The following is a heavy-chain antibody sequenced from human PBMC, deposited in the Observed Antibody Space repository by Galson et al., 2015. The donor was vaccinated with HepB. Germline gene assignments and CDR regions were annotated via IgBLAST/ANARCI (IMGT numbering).Heavy chain of an antibody. V-gene: IGHV1-46*01. CDR1: GYTFTSYY. Sequence: SVKVSCKASGYTFTSYYMHWVRQAPGQGLEWMGIINPSGGSTSYAQKFQGRVTMTRDTSTSTVYMELSSLRSEDTAVYYCARPAEPLWFGEFNYGMDVWGQGTTVTVSS. CDR3: ARPAEPLWFGEFNYGMDV. CDR2: INPSGGST. D-gene: IGHD3-10*01. J-gene: IGHJ6*02.